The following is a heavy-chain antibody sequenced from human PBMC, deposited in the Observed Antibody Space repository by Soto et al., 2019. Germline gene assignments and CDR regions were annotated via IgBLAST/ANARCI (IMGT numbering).Heavy chain of an antibody. V-gene: IGHV4-39*07. CDR2: IYYSGST. Sequence: SETLSLTCTVSGGSISSSSYFWGWIRQPPGKGLEWIGSIYYSGSTYYNPSLKSRVTISVDRSKNQFSLKLSSVTAADTAVYYCARGNVVAIDYWGQGTLVTVS. CDR3: ARGNVVAIDY. D-gene: IGHD2-21*01. CDR1: GGSISSSSYF. J-gene: IGHJ4*02.